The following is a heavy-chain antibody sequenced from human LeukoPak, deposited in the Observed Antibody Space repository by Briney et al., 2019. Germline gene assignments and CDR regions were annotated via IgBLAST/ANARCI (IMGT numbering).Heavy chain of an antibody. J-gene: IGHJ4*02. CDR1: GGSISSYY. V-gene: IGHV4-4*07. CDR2: IYTSGST. D-gene: IGHD3-22*01. Sequence: SETLSLTCTVSGGSISSYYWSWIRQPAGKGLEWIGRIYTSGSTNYNPSLKSRVTISVDTSKNQFSLKLSSVTAADTAVYYCARSRSYYDSSGYYYRGYFDYWGQGTLVTVSS. CDR3: ARSRSYYDSSGYYYRGYFDY.